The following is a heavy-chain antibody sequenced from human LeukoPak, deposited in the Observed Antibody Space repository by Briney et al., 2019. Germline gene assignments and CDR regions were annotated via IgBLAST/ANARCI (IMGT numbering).Heavy chain of an antibody. Sequence: SETLSLTCTVSGGSISSSDFYWGRIRQPPGQGLEWIATIYYNERAYYNPSLKSRVTISLDTSKTQLSLKFYYVTAADTAFYYCARHQYGVGLRYWGQGTLVTVSS. V-gene: IGHV4-39*01. J-gene: IGHJ4*02. CDR1: GGSISSSDFY. CDR2: IYYNERA. D-gene: IGHD1-26*01. CDR3: ARHQYGVGLRY.